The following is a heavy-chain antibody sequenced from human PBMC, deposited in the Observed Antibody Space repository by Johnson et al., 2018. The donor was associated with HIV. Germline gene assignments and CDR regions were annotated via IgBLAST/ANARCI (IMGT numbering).Heavy chain of an antibody. J-gene: IGHJ3*02. CDR3: ARDLREYSSSGTDAFDS. Sequence: VQLVESGGGVVQPGRSLRLSCAASGFTFSSYAMHWVRQAPGKGLEWAAVISYDGSNKYYADSVKGRFTISRDNAKNTLYLQMNSLRAEDTAVYYCARDLREYSSSGTDAFDSGGQGTMGTVSA. CDR1: GFTFSSYA. CDR2: ISYDGSNK. D-gene: IGHD6-6*01. V-gene: IGHV3-30*04.